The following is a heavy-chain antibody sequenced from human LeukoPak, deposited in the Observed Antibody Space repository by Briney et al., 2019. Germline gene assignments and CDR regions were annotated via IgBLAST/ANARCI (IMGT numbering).Heavy chain of an antibody. V-gene: IGHV3-21*01. CDR1: GFTFSSYS. D-gene: IGHD4-23*01. CDR2: ISSSSSYI. CDR3: TREQDREAAATVVGDY. J-gene: IGHJ4*02. Sequence: GGSLRLSCAASGFTFSSYSMNWVRQAPGKGLEWVSSISSSSSYIYYADSVKGRFTISRDNAKNSLYLQMNSLRAEDTAVYYCTREQDREAAATVVGDYWGQGTLVTVSS.